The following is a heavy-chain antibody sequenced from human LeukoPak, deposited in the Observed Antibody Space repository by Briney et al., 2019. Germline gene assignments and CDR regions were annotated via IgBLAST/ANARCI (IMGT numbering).Heavy chain of an antibody. V-gene: IGHV3-53*01. Sequence: GGSLRLSRAASGFTFSNYWMSWVRQAPGKGLEWVSTLYSNGNTYYADSVKGRFTISRDNSKNTLSLQMNSLRAEDTAVYYCARDYYDGSAYYSYYEYWGQGTLVTVSS. CDR3: ARDYYDGSAYYSYYEY. J-gene: IGHJ4*02. CDR1: GFTFSNYW. D-gene: IGHD3-22*01. CDR2: LYSNGNT.